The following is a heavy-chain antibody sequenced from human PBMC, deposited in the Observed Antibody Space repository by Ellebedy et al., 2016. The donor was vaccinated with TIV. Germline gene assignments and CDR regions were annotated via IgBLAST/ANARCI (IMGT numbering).Heavy chain of an antibody. D-gene: IGHD4-17*01. Sequence: KVSXKGSGYSFTSYWIGWVRQMPGKGLEWMGIIYPGDSDTRYSPSFQGQVTISADKSISTAYLQWSSLKASDTAMYYCATTTVTRRDAFDIWGQGTMVTVSS. CDR2: IYPGDSDT. J-gene: IGHJ3*02. CDR3: ATTTVTRRDAFDI. V-gene: IGHV5-51*01. CDR1: GYSFTSYW.